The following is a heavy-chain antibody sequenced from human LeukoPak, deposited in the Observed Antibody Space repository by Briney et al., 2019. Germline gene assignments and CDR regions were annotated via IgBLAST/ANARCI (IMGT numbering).Heavy chain of an antibody. V-gene: IGHV3-11*01. D-gene: IGHD2-15*01. CDR1: GFTFSDYY. CDR2: ISSSGHSI. J-gene: IGHJ4*02. Sequence: GGSLRLSCVASGFTFSDYYMSWLRQAPGKGLEWVSYISSSGHSIYYADSVKGRFTISRDNVKNALYLQMNSLRAEDTAVYYCARSRVVDAAFFDYWGQGTLATVSS. CDR3: ARSRVVDAAFFDY.